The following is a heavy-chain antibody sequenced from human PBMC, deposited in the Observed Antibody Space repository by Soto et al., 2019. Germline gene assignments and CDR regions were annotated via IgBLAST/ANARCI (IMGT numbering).Heavy chain of an antibody. CDR2: IIPIFGTA. CDR1: GGTFSSYA. CDR3: ARAPPVVPAAIGFLDY. J-gene: IGHJ4*02. D-gene: IGHD2-2*01. V-gene: IGHV1-69*13. Sequence: GASVKVSCKASGGTFSSYAISWVRQAPGQGLEWMGGIIPIFGTANYAQKFQGRVTITADESTSTAYMELSSLRSEDTAVYYCARAPPVVPAAIGFLDYWGQGTLVTVSS.